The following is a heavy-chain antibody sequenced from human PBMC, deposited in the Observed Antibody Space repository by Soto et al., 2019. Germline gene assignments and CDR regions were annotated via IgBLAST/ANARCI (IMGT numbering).Heavy chain of an antibody. Sequence: QVQLQQWGAGLLKPSETLSLTCAVYGGSFSGYYWSWIRQPPGKGLEWIGEINHSGSTNYNPSLTSRVTISVDTSKNQFSLKLSSVTAADTAVYYCARGLGDGYSSSFDYWGQGTLVTVSS. J-gene: IGHJ4*02. V-gene: IGHV4-34*01. CDR2: INHSGST. CDR1: GGSFSGYY. CDR3: ARGLGDGYSSSFDY. D-gene: IGHD6-13*01.